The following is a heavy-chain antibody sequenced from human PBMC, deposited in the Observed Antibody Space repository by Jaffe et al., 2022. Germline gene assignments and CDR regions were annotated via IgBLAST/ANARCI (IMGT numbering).Heavy chain of an antibody. CDR2: ISGSGGST. V-gene: IGHV3-23*01. J-gene: IGHJ4*02. CDR3: AKDKGGIIGVVIQRFDY. Sequence: EVQLLESGGGLVQPGGSLRLSCAASGFTFSSYAMSWVRQAPGKGLEWVSAISGSGGSTYYADSVKGRFTISRDNSKNTLYLQMNSLRAEDTAVYYCAKDKGGIIGVVIQRFDYWGQGTLVTVSS. D-gene: IGHD3-3*01. CDR1: GFTFSSYA.